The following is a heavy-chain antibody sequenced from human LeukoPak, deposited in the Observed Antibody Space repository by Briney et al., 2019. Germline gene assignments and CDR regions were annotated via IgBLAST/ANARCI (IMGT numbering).Heavy chain of an antibody. CDR1: GYTFTSYY. Sequence: ASVKVSCKASGYTFTSYYMHWVRQAPGQGLEWMGIINTSGGSTSYAQKFQGRVTMTRDTSTSTVYMELSSLRSEDTAVYYCAREGYDFWSGYYPCDYWGQGTLVTVSS. D-gene: IGHD3-3*01. CDR3: AREGYDFWSGYYPCDY. V-gene: IGHV1-46*01. CDR2: INTSGGST. J-gene: IGHJ4*02.